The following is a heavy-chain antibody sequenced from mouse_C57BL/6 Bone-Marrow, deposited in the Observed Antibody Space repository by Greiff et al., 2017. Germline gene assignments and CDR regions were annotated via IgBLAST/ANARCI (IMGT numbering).Heavy chain of an antibody. D-gene: IGHD1-1*01. V-gene: IGHV1-69*01. Sequence: QVQLQQPGAELVMPGASVKLSCKASGYTFTSYWMHWVKQRPGQGLEWIGEIDPSDSYTNYNQKFKGKSTLTVDKSSSTAYMQLSSLTSEDSAVYYCARSPPITTVVYWYFDVWGTGTTVTVSS. CDR2: IDPSDSYT. J-gene: IGHJ1*03. CDR3: ARSPPITTVVYWYFDV. CDR1: GYTFTSYW.